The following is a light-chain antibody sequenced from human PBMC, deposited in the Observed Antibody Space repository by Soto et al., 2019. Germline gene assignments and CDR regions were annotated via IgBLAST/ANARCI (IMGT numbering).Light chain of an antibody. CDR1: QSIGGW. Sequence: DIQMTQSPSTLSASVGDRVTITCRASQSIGGWLAWYQQRPGKAPRLLIYDASSVESGVPSRCSGSRSGTKFTLAISSLQPEDFATYYCQHYHSYPYTFGQGPKLEI. CDR2: DAS. V-gene: IGKV1-5*01. J-gene: IGKJ2*01. CDR3: QHYHSYPYT.